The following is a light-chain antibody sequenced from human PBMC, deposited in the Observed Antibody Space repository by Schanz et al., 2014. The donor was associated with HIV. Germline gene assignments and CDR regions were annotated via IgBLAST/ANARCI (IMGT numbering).Light chain of an antibody. Sequence: EIVVTQFPGTLSLSSGERATLSCRASQSINSNYLAWYQQKPGQAPRLLIYGASSRATGIPDRFSGSGSGTEFTLTISSLQSEDFAVYYCQQYNNWPPLTFGGGTKVEIK. CDR3: QQYNNWPPLT. J-gene: IGKJ4*01. CDR2: GAS. CDR1: QSINSN. V-gene: IGKV3D-15*01.